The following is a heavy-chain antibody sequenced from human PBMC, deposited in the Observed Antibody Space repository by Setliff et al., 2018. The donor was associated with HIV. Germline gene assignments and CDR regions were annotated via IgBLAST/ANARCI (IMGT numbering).Heavy chain of an antibody. Sequence: PSETLSLTCAVSGYSISSGYYWGWIRQPPGKGLEWIGTIYHSGSTYYNPSLKSRVSISVDTSKNQFSLKLSSVTAADTAVYYCARVGYDFWSGYYTGAFDIWGQGTMVT. CDR3: ARVGYDFWSGYYTGAFDI. CDR2: IYHSGST. V-gene: IGHV4-38-2*01. J-gene: IGHJ3*02. CDR1: GYSISSGYY. D-gene: IGHD3-3*01.